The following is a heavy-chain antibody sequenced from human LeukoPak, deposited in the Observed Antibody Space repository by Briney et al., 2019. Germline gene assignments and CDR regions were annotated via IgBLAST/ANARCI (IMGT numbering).Heavy chain of an antibody. D-gene: IGHD4-17*01. J-gene: IGHJ3*02. CDR1: GFTFSSYG. V-gene: IGHV3-30*02. CDR3: ARVRGSYGDYGGEAFDI. Sequence: GGSLRLSCAASGFTFSSYGMHWVRQAPGKGLEWVAFIRYDGSNKYYADSVKGRFTISRDNSKNTLYLQMNSLRAEDTAVYYCARVRGSYGDYGGEAFDIWGQGTMVTVSS. CDR2: IRYDGSNK.